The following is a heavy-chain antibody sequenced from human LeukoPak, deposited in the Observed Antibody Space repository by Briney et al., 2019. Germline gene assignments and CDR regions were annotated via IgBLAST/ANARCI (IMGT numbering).Heavy chain of an antibody. D-gene: IGHD6-25*01. J-gene: IGHJ4*02. CDR2: INPTGGST. Sequence: ASVKVSCKASGYTFPSYFMHWVRQAPGQGLEWMGIINPTGGSTTYAQKFQGRVTMTTDTPTSTVYMELRSLRSDDTAVYYCGRHDGGSGWPWLGIDYWGQGTLVTVSS. CDR3: GRHDGGSGWPWLGIDY. V-gene: IGHV1-46*01. CDR1: GYTFPSYF.